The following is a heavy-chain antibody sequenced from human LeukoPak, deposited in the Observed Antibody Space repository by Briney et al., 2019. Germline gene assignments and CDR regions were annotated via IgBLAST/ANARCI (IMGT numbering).Heavy chain of an antibody. Sequence: GGSLSLSCAASVFIFSSYDMHWVRQAPGKGLEWVAFIRYDGSNKYYADSVKGRFTISRDNSKNTLYLQMNSLRAEAPAVYYVAKDAYYDFCSGYPDYSGQGSLVTVSS. V-gene: IGHV3-30*02. CDR3: AKDAYYDFCSGYPDY. D-gene: IGHD3-3*01. CDR1: VFIFSSYD. J-gene: IGHJ4*02. CDR2: IRYDGSNK.